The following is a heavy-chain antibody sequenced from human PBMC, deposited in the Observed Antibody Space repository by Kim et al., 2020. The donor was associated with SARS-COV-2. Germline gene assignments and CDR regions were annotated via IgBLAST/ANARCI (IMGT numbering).Heavy chain of an antibody. V-gene: IGHV4-59*08. CDR3: ARPTAPGAFDI. J-gene: IGHJ3*02. Sequence: TNYNPSLKSRVTISVDTSKNQCSLKLSSVTAADTAVYYCARPTAPGAFDIWGQGTMVTVSS. CDR2: T. D-gene: IGHD2-21*02.